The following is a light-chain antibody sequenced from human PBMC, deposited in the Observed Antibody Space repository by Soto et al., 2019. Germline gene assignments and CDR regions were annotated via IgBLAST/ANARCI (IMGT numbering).Light chain of an antibody. CDR3: QQRSYWPPYT. CDR2: DAS. V-gene: IGKV3-11*01. J-gene: IGKJ2*01. CDR1: QSVSNY. Sequence: EIMLTQSPATLSLSPGERATLSCRASQSVSNYLAWYQQKPGQAPRLLIYDASNRATGIPARFSGSGSGTDFTLTISSLESEDSAVYYCQQRSYWPPYTFGQGTKV.